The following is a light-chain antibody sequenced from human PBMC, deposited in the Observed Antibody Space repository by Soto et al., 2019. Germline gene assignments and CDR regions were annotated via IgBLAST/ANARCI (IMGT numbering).Light chain of an antibody. CDR2: GAS. CDR3: QQYNNLPPIT. J-gene: IGKJ5*01. Sequence: EIVMTQSPATLSVSPGERATISCRASQSVSSNLAWYQQKPGQAPRLLIYGASTRATGIPARFSGSGSGTEFTLTISSLQSEDFAVYYCQQYNNLPPITFGQGTRLQIK. CDR1: QSVSSN. V-gene: IGKV3-15*01.